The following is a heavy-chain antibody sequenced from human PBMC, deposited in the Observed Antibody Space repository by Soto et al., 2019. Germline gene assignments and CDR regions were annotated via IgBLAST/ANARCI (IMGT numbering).Heavy chain of an antibody. CDR2: ISSNGGST. CDR1: GFTFSSYA. V-gene: IGHV3-64D*08. D-gene: IGHD1-1*01. J-gene: IGHJ5*02. CDR3: VKDSEYNWNGRRGWFDP. Sequence: GGSLRLSCSASGFTFSSYAMHWVRQAPGKGLEYVSAISSNGGSTYYADSVKGRFTISRDNSKNTLYLQMSSLRAEDTAVYYCVKDSEYNWNGRRGWFDPWGQGTLVTVSS.